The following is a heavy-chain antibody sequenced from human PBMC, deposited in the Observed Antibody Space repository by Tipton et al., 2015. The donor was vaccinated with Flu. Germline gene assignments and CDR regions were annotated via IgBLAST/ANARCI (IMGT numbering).Heavy chain of an antibody. Sequence: TLSLTCTVSGGSISSFYWMWIRQTAGKGLEWIGRIYRTGSTHYNPSLRSRVTMSVDTSKNQFSLKLISVTAADTAVYYCAGEGGSVSLDYWGQGILVTVSS. D-gene: IGHD1-26*01. CDR2: IYRTGST. V-gene: IGHV4-4*07. CDR1: GGSISSFY. CDR3: AGEGGSVSLDY. J-gene: IGHJ4*02.